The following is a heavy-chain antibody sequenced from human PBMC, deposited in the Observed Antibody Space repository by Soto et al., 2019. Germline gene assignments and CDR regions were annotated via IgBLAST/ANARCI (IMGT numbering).Heavy chain of an antibody. J-gene: IGHJ3*02. Sequence: QVQLVESGGGLVKPGGSLRLSCAASGFTFSDYYMSWIRQAPGKGLEWVSYISSRGSTIYYADSVKGRFTISRDNTKNSLDLQMNSLRAEDTAVYYCARDRPDIVVGGDAFDIWGQGTMVTVSS. CDR3: ARDRPDIVVGGDAFDI. CDR1: GFTFSDYY. D-gene: IGHD2-2*01. V-gene: IGHV3-11*01. CDR2: ISSRGSTI.